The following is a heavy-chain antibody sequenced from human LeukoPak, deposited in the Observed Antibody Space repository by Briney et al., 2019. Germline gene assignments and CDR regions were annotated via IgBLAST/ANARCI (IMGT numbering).Heavy chain of an antibody. V-gene: IGHV1-2*06. Sequence: GASVKVSCRASGYTFTGYYMHWVRQAPGQGLERMGRINPNSGGTNYAQKFQGRVTMTRDTSISTAYMELSRLRSDDTAVYYCARSLVAANVDYWGQGTLVTVSS. CDR3: ARSLVAANVDY. CDR2: INPNSGGT. CDR1: GYTFTGYY. D-gene: IGHD5-12*01. J-gene: IGHJ4*02.